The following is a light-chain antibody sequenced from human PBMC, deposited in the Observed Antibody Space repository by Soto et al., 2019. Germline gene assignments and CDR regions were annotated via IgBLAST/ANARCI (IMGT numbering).Light chain of an antibody. CDR3: AAWDDSLNGPV. CDR1: SSNIGSNT. Sequence: QSVLTQPPSASGTPGQRVTISCSGSSSNIGSNTVNWYQQLPGTAPQLLIYSNNQPPSGVPDRFSGSKSGTSASLAISGLESDDEADYYCAAWDDSLNGPVFGGGTQLTVL. J-gene: IGLJ7*01. CDR2: SNN. V-gene: IGLV1-44*01.